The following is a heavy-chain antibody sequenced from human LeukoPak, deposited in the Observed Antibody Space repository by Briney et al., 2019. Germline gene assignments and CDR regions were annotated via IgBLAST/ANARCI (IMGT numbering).Heavy chain of an antibody. D-gene: IGHD5-18*01. CDR3: ARGHTAMVYSYYYYGMDV. V-gene: IGHV1-18*01. J-gene: IGHJ6*02. Sequence: ASVKVSCKASGYTFTSYGISWVRQAPGQGLEWMGWISAYNGNTNYARKLQGRVTMTTDTSTSTAYMELRSLRSDDTAVYYCARGHTAMVYSYYYYGMDVWGQGTTVTVSS. CDR1: GYTFTSYG. CDR2: ISAYNGNT.